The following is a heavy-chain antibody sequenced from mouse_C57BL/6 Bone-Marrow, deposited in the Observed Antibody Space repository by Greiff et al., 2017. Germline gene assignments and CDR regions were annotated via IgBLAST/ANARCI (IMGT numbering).Heavy chain of an antibody. J-gene: IGHJ2*01. D-gene: IGHD1-1*01. CDR3: TRSLIYYGTNY. CDR2: IDPEDGET. CDR1: GFNFKDYY. Sequence: VQLQQSGAELVKPGASVKLSCTASGFNFKDYYIHWVKQRTEQGLEWIGRIDPEDGETKYAPKIQGKATITADTSSNTAYLQLSSLTSEDTAVYYCTRSLIYYGTNYWGQGTTLTVSS. V-gene: IGHV14-2*01.